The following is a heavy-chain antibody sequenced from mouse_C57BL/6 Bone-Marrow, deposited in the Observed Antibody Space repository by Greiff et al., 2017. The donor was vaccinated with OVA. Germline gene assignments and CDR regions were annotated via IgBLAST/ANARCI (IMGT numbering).Heavy chain of an antibody. V-gene: IGHV1-15*01. CDR3: TRGYSNYYAMDY. J-gene: IGHJ4*01. CDR2: IDPETGGT. Sequence: QVQLQQSGAELVRPGASVTLSCKASGYTFTDYEMHWVQQTPVQGLEWIGAIDPETGGTAYNQKFKGKAILTADKSSSTAYMELRSLTSEDSAVYYCTRGYSNYYAMDYWGQGTSVTVSS. CDR1: GYTFTDYE. D-gene: IGHD2-5*01.